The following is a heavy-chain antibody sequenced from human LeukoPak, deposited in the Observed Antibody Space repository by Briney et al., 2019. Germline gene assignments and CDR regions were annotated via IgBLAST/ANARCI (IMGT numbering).Heavy chain of an antibody. J-gene: IGHJ4*02. D-gene: IGHD6-13*01. CDR1: GFTFSDYY. CDR3: AKGPYSSIWYLVN. V-gene: IGHV3-11*04. CDR2: ISSSGSTI. Sequence: PGGSLTLSCAASGFTFSDYYMSWIRQAPGKGLEWVSYISSSGSTIYYADSVKGRFTISRDNAKNSLYLQMNSLRAEDTAVYYCAKGPYSSIWYLVNWGQGTLVTVSS.